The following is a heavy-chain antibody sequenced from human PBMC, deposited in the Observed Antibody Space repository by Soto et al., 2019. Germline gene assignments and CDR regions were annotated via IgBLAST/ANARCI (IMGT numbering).Heavy chain of an antibody. Sequence: ASVKVSCKASGYTFTSYAMHCVRQAPGQRLEWMGWINAGNGNTKYSQKFQGRVTITRDTSASTAYMELSSLRSEDTAVYYCARAHYDILTGYSLNWFDPWGQGTLVTVS. V-gene: IGHV1-3*01. CDR3: ARAHYDILTGYSLNWFDP. J-gene: IGHJ5*02. CDR2: INAGNGNT. CDR1: GYTFTSYA. D-gene: IGHD3-9*01.